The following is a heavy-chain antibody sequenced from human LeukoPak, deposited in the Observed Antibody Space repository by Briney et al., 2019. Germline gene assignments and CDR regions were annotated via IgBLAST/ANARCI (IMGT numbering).Heavy chain of an antibody. V-gene: IGHV3-48*01. CDR2: ISSSSSTI. Sequence: GGSLRLSCAASGFTFSSYSMNWVRQAPGKGLEWVSYISSSSSTIYYADSVKGRFTISRDNAKNSLYLQMNSLRAEDTAVYYCAGDDVGYCSGGSCYGDDYWGQGTLVTVSS. CDR1: GFTFSSYS. CDR3: AGDDVGYCSGGSCYGDDY. D-gene: IGHD2-15*01. J-gene: IGHJ4*02.